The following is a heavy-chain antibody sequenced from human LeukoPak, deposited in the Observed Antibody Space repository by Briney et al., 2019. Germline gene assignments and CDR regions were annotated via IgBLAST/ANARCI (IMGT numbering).Heavy chain of an antibody. V-gene: IGHV3-21*01. CDR3: ARGPQKNGHSSGYPGYFDY. CDR2: ISISSSYI. CDR1: GFTFSSYG. D-gene: IGHD3-22*01. J-gene: IGHJ4*02. Sequence: PGGSLRLSCAASGFTFSSYGMHWVRQAPGKGPEWVSSISISSSYIYYADSVKGRFTISRDNAKNSLYLQMNSLRAEDTAVYYCARGPQKNGHSSGYPGYFDYWGQGTLVTVSS.